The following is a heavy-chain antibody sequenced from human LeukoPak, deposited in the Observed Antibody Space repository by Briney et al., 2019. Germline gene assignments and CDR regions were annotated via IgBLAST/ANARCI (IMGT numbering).Heavy chain of an antibody. J-gene: IGHJ4*02. V-gene: IGHV1-46*01. CDR1: GYTFTGYY. D-gene: IGHD1-26*01. CDR2: INPSGGST. Sequence: ASVKVSCKASGYTFTGYYMHWVRQAPGQGLQWMGIINPSGGSTTYAQKFQGRVTMTRDTSTSTVYMELSSLRSEDTAVYYCARSVASGLLPDYWGQGTLVTVSS. CDR3: ARSVASGLLPDY.